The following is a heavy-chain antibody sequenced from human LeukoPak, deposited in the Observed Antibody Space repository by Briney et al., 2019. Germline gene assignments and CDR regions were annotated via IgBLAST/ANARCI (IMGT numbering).Heavy chain of an antibody. Sequence: SETLSLTCTVSGGSISSSSYYWGWIRQPPGKGLEWIGYIYYSGSTYYNPSLKSRVTISVDTSKNQFSLKLSSVTAADTAVYYCAREGADGDSRGYFDYWGQGTLVTVSS. V-gene: IGHV4-31*03. CDR2: IYYSGST. CDR3: AREGADGDSRGYFDY. D-gene: IGHD4-17*01. J-gene: IGHJ4*02. CDR1: GGSISSSSYY.